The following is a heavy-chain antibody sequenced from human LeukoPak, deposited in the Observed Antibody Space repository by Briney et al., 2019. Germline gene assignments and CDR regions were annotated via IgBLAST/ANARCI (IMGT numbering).Heavy chain of an antibody. D-gene: IGHD1-26*01. V-gene: IGHV4-39*01. CDR3: ARHIVGAMAFDY. CDR2: IYYSGST. Sequence: PSETLSLTCTVSGGSISSSSYYWGWIRQPPGKGLEWIGSIYYSGSTYYNPSLKSRVTISVDTSKNQFSLKLSSVTAADTAVYYCARHIVGAMAFDYWGQGTLVTVSS. J-gene: IGHJ4*02. CDR1: GGSISSSSYY.